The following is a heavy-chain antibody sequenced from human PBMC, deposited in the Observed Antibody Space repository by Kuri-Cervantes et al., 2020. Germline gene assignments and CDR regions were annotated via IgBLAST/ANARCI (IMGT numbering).Heavy chain of an antibody. V-gene: IGHV3-30*02. CDR3: ATIIVGAPYYFDY. CDR2: VRYDGNDK. J-gene: IGHJ4*02. Sequence: LSLTCEAFGFNLGEHGVHWVRQAPGKGLEWVALVRYDGNDKYYADSVKGRFTVSRDNSRNTLYLQMNSLRAEDTAVYYCATIIVGAPYYFDYWGQGTLVTVSS. CDR1: GFNLGEHG. D-gene: IGHD1-26*01.